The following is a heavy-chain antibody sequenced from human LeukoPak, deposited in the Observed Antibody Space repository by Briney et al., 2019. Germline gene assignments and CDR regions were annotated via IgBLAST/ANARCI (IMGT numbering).Heavy chain of an antibody. V-gene: IGHV4-59*08. CDR3: ARSGVYYNWFDP. J-gene: IGHJ5*02. CDR1: GGSIRSYY. D-gene: IGHD3-3*01. CDR2: RYYSGST. Sequence: SETLSLTCTVSGGSIRSYYWSWIRQPPGKGLEWIGYRYYSGSTYYNPSLESRVTISVDTSKNQFSLRLNSVTAADTAVYYCARSGVYYNWFDPWGQGTLVTVSS.